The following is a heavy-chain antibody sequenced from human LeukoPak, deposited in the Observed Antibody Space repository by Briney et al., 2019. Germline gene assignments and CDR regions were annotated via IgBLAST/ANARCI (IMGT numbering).Heavy chain of an antibody. V-gene: IGHV3-23*05. Sequence: PGGSLRLSCAASGFNFRHYAMNWVRQAPGKGLEWVSSINTSGVTTSYAESVKGRFGVSRDNSKNILYLQLNSLRVEDTAIYYCARPGLIYNWSSYYFDHWGQRALVSVSS. J-gene: IGHJ4*02. D-gene: IGHD1-20*01. CDR1: GFNFRHYA. CDR3: ARPGLIYNWSSYYFDH. CDR2: INTSGVTT.